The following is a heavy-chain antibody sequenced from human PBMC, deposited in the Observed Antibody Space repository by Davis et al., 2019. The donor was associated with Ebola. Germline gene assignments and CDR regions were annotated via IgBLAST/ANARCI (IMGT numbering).Heavy chain of an antibody. Sequence: AASVTVSCKASGGTFSSYAISWVRQAPGQGLEWIGGIIPIFGTANYAQKFQGRVTITADKSTSTAYMELSSLRSEDTAVYYCARGAMRLLWYYGMDVWGQGTTVTVSS. D-gene: IGHD3-10*01. V-gene: IGHV1-69*06. J-gene: IGHJ6*02. CDR2: IIPIFGTA. CDR3: ARGAMRLLWYYGMDV. CDR1: GGTFSSYA.